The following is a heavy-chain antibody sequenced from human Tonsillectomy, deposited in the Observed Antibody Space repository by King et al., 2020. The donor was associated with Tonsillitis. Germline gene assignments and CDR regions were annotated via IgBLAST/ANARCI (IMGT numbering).Heavy chain of an antibody. J-gene: IGHJ3*02. Sequence: LQLQESGSGLVKPSQTLSLTCTVSGDSISSGGYSWSWIRQTPGKGLEWIGYIYQSGTTNYNPSLKSRVTISADKSNNQFSLRLSSVTAADTAVYYGAGGGPGDAFDIWGQGTRVTVSS. CDR3: AGGGPGDAFDI. CDR1: GDSISSGGYS. V-gene: IGHV4-30-2*01. CDR2: IYQSGTT. D-gene: IGHD5-12*01.